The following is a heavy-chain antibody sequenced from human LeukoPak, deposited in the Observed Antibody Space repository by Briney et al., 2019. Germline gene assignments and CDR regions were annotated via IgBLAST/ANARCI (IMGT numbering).Heavy chain of an antibody. CDR1: GYTFTDYY. CDR2: INPNSGGT. J-gene: IGHJ4*02. CDR3: ARSYSGFGYALHDY. Sequence: ASVKVSCTASGYTFTDYYMHWVRQAPGQGLEWMGWINPNSGGTNDAQKFPGRVTMTRDTSISTAYMELSSLRSDDTAMYYCARSYSGFGYALHDYWGQGTLVTVSS. D-gene: IGHD1-26*01. V-gene: IGHV1-2*02.